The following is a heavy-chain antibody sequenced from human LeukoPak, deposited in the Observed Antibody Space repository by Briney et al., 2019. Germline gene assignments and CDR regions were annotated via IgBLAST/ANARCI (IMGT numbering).Heavy chain of an antibody. CDR3: AERGITMIGGV. CDR2: INSDGSST. CDR1: GFTFSSYW. J-gene: IGHJ6*04. V-gene: IGHV3-74*01. Sequence: GGSLRLSCAASGFTFSSYWMHWVRPATGKGLVWVSRINSDGSSTRYADSVKGRFTISRDNTKNSRYLQMNSLRSEDTAVYYCAERGITMIGGVWGKGTTVTISS. D-gene: IGHD3-10*02.